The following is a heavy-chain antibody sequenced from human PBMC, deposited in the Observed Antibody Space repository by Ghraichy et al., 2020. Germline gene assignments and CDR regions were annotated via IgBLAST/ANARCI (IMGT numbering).Heavy chain of an antibody. V-gene: IGHV3-23*01. CDR3: AKPNYDFWSQLDLGYYYYGMDV. D-gene: IGHD3-3*01. CDR1: GFTFSSYA. Sequence: GGSLRLSCAASGFTFSSYAMSWVRQAPGKGLEWVSAISGSGGSTYYADSVKGRFTISRDNSKNTLYLQMNSLRAEDTAVYYCAKPNYDFWSQLDLGYYYYGMDVWGQGTTVTVSS. CDR2: ISGSGGST. J-gene: IGHJ6*02.